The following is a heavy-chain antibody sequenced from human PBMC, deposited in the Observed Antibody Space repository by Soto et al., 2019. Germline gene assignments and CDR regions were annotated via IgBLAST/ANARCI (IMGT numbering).Heavy chain of an antibody. CDR1: GFTFSSYG. D-gene: IGHD4-17*01. CDR3: AKDRPDYGDSLHFDY. CDR2: ISYDGSNK. Sequence: VGSLRLSCAASGFTFSSYGMHWVRQAPGKGLEWVAVISYDGSNKYYADSVKGRFTISRDNSKNTLYLQMNSLRAEDTAVYYCAKDRPDYGDSLHFDYWGQGTLVTVSS. J-gene: IGHJ4*02. V-gene: IGHV3-30*18.